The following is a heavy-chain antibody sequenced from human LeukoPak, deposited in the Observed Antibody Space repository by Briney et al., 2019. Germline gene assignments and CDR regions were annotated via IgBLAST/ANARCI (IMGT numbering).Heavy chain of an antibody. J-gene: IGHJ2*01. V-gene: IGHV3-23*01. CDR2: ISGSGDST. CDR1: GFTFSSYA. CDR3: AKDTGVATIIYWYFDL. D-gene: IGHD5-12*01. Sequence: GGSLRLSCAASGFTFSSYAMSWVRQAPGKGLEWASGISGSGDSTYYADSVKGRFTISRDNSKNTLYLQMNSLRAEDTAVYYCAKDTGVATIIYWYFDLWGRGTLVTVSS.